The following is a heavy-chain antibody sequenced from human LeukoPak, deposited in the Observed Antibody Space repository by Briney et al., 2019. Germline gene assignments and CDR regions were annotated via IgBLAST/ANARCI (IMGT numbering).Heavy chain of an antibody. CDR1: GFSFSSYS. Sequence: PGGSQSIFCTASGFSFSSYSMFWVRHAPGEGLECVSSIRDRSSFIYYADSAKGRFTNSRDNAKKSLFLHMNNLTVEDTALYYCAREPHDFHEEDGFDIWGQGTLVTVSS. V-gene: IGHV3-21*01. CDR3: AREPHDFHEEDGFDI. J-gene: IGHJ3*02. D-gene: IGHD5-24*01. CDR2: IRDRSSFI.